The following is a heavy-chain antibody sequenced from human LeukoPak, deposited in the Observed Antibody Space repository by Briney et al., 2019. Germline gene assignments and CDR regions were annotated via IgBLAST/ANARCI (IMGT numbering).Heavy chain of an antibody. J-gene: IGHJ4*02. V-gene: IGHV3-48*03. CDR2: ISSSGSTI. Sequence: PGGSLRLSCAASGFTFSSYEMNWVRQAPGKGLEWVSYISSSGSTIYYADSVKGRFTISRDNAKNSLYLQMNSLRAEDTAVYYCARALNWNPLDYWGQGTLVTVSS. CDR3: ARALNWNPLDY. D-gene: IGHD1-1*01. CDR1: GFTFSSYE.